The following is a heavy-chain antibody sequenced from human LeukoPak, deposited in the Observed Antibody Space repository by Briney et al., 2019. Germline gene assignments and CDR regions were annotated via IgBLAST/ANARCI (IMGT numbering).Heavy chain of an antibody. CDR2: IYHSGST. CDR3: ARGSYEDAFDI. D-gene: IGHD3-22*01. J-gene: IGHJ3*02. CDR1: GGSISSGGYS. V-gene: IGHV4-30-2*01. Sequence: SGTLSLTCAVSGGSISSGGYSWSWIRQPPGKGLEWIGYIYHSGSTYYNPSLKSRVTISVDRSKNQFSLKLSSVTAADTAVYYCARGSYEDAFDIWGQGTVVTVSS.